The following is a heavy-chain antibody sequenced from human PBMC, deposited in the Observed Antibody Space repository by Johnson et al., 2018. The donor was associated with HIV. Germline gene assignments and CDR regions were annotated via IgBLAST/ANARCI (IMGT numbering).Heavy chain of an antibody. CDR1: GFTFSSYD. CDR3: ARGSYNFWSGEREAFDM. J-gene: IGHJ3*02. Sequence: VLLVESGGGLVQPGGSLRLSCAASGFTFSSYDMHWVRQATGKGLEWVSAIGTAGDTYYPGSVKGRFTISRENAKNMLYLQMNSLRAEDTAVYYCARGSYNFWSGEREAFDMWGQGTMVTVSS. CDR2: IGTAGDT. D-gene: IGHD3-3*01. V-gene: IGHV3-13*01.